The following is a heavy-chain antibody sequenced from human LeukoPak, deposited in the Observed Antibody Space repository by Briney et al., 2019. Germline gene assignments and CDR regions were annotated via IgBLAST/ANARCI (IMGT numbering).Heavy chain of an antibody. CDR2: IYYSGST. D-gene: IGHD5-24*01. CDR1: GGSISSSSYY. CDR3: ARESGQGGYNSDY. Sequence: SETLSLTCTVSGGSISSSSYYWGWIRQPPGKGLEWIGSIYYSGSTYYNPSLKSRVTISVETSKNQFSLKLSSVTAADTAVYYCARESGQGGYNSDYWGQGTLVTVSS. J-gene: IGHJ4*02. V-gene: IGHV4-39*07.